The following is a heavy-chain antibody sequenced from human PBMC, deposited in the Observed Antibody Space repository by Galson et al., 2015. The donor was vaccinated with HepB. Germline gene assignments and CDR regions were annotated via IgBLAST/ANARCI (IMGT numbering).Heavy chain of an antibody. CDR1: GFTFSSYG. D-gene: IGHD2-2*01. CDR3: AKEGVPAAATAYYYYYMDV. Sequence: SLRLSCAASGFTFSSYGMHWVRQAPGKGLEWVAVISYDGSNKYYADSVKGRFTISRDNSKNTLYLQMNSLRAEDTAVYYCAKEGVPAAATAYYYYYMDVWGKGTTVTVSS. CDR2: ISYDGSNK. V-gene: IGHV3-30*18. J-gene: IGHJ6*03.